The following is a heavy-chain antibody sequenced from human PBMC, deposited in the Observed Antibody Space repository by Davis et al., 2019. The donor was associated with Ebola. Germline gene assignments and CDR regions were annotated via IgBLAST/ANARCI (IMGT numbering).Heavy chain of an antibody. CDR3: ARVTTDYFDP. Sequence: PGGSLRLSCAASGFTLSDYWMHCVRQAPGKGLVWVSRVDGDGRITNYADSVKGRFTISRDNARNTLFLQMTSLRVEDSGVYHCARVTTDYFDPWGQGTLVTVSS. J-gene: IGHJ5*02. CDR2: VDGDGRIT. D-gene: IGHD4-17*01. CDR1: GFTLSDYW. V-gene: IGHV3-74*01.